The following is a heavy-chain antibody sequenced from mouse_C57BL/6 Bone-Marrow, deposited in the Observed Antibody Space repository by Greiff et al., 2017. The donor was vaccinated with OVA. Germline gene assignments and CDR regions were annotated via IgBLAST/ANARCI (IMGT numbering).Heavy chain of an antibody. V-gene: IGHV1-39*01. CDR3: AREDYGSETWFAY. CDR1: GYSFTDYN. J-gene: IGHJ3*01. Sequence: VQLKESGPELVKPGASVKISCKASGYSFTDYNMNWVKQSNGKSLEWIGVINPNYGTTSYNQKFKGKATLTVDQSSSTAYMQLNSLTSEDSAVYYCAREDYGSETWFAYWGQGTLVTVSA. D-gene: IGHD1-1*01. CDR2: INPNYGTT.